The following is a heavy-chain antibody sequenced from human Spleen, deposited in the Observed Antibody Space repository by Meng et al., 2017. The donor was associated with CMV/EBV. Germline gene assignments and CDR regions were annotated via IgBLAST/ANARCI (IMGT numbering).Heavy chain of an antibody. D-gene: IGHD3-22*01. CDR3: ARGSSGYYYYGMDV. Sequence: GALRLSCAASGFTFSSYSMNWVRQAPGKGLEWVSSISSSSSYIYYADSVKGRFTISRDNAKNSLYLQMNSLRAEGTAVYYCARGSSGYYYYGMDVWGQGTTVTVSS. CDR1: GFTFSSYS. V-gene: IGHV3-21*01. CDR2: ISSSSSYI. J-gene: IGHJ6*02.